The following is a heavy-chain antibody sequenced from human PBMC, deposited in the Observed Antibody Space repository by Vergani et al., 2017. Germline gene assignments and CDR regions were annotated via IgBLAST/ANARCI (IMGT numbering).Heavy chain of an antibody. J-gene: IGHJ4*02. Sequence: DVQLVESGGDLVQPGGSLRLSCAASGFTFSSYSMNWVRQAPGKGLEWISYISTTSDTIYYADSVRGRFTISRDNAKNSLYLEMNSLRVEDTAVYFCARWLVAGKGGYWGQGTRVAVSS. CDR2: ISTTSDTI. CDR3: ARWLVAGKGGY. CDR1: GFTFSSYS. D-gene: IGHD6-19*01. V-gene: IGHV3-48*01.